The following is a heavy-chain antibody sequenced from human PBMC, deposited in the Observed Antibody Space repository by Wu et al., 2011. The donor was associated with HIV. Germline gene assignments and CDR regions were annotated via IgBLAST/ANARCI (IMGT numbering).Heavy chain of an antibody. CDR1: GYTFTNYA. J-gene: IGHJ6*03. Sequence: QIQLVQSGVEVKKPGASVKVSCKASGYTFTNYAIHWVRQAPGQGLEWMGWISAYNGDTNYAQKLQDRVTMTTDTSTSTAYMELRSLRSDDTAVYYCARDGSSAQLDLYYNHMDVWGKGTTVTVSS. D-gene: IGHD6-6*01. CDR2: ISAYNGDT. CDR3: ARDGSSAQLDLYYNHMDV. V-gene: IGHV1-18*01.